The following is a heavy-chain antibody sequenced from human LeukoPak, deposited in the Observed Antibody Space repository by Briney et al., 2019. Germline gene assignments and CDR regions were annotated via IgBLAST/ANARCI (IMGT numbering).Heavy chain of an antibody. CDR2: INHSGST. CDR3: ARVGWFGKVGRYRRGQRQNYFDY. V-gene: IGHV4-34*01. CDR1: GGSFSGYY. J-gene: IGHJ4*02. Sequence: PSETLSLTCAVYGGSFSGYYWSWIRQPPGKGLEWIGEINHSGSTNYNPSLKSRVTISVDTSKNQFSLKLSSVTAADTAVYYCARVGWFGKVGRYRRGQRQNYFDYWGQGTLVTVSS. D-gene: IGHD3-10*01.